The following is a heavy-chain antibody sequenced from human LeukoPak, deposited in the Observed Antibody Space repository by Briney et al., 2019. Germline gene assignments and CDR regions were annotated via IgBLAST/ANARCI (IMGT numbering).Heavy chain of an antibody. D-gene: IGHD3-9*01. CDR3: ARTKRYFDWQPFDY. J-gene: IGHJ4*02. CDR2: TYYMSKWYN. Sequence: SQTLSLTCAISGDSVSSNSAAWNWIRQSPSRGLEWLGRTYYMSKWYNDYAVSVKSRITINPDTSKNQFSLQLNSVTPEDTAVYYCARTKRYFDWQPFDYWGQGTLVTVSS. V-gene: IGHV6-1*01. CDR1: GDSVSSNSAA.